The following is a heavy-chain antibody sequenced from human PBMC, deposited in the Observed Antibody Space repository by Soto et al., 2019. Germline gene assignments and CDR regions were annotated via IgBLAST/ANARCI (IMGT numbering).Heavy chain of an antibody. CDR3: ARDAVAGPTNWFDP. D-gene: IGHD6-19*01. CDR2: INPNSGGT. V-gene: IGHV1-2*02. Sequence: WASVKVSCKASGYTFTGYYMHWVRQAPGQGLEWMGWINPNSGGTNYAQKFQGRVTMTRDTSISTAYMELSRLRSDDTAVYYCARDAVAGPTNWFDPWGQGTLVTVSS. CDR1: GYTFTGYY. J-gene: IGHJ5*02.